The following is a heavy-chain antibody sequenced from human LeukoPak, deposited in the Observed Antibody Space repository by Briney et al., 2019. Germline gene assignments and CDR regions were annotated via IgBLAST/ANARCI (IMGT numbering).Heavy chain of an antibody. CDR3: ATTYGSGSYYRDY. J-gene: IGHJ4*02. V-gene: IGHV3-53*04. CDR1: GFTVSSNY. Sequence: PGGSLRLSCAASGFTVSSNYMSWVRQAPGKGLEWVSVIYSGGSTYYADSVKGRFTIFRHNSKNTLYLQMNSLRAEDAAVYYCATTYGSGSYYRDYWGQGTLSPSPQ. CDR2: IYSGGST. D-gene: IGHD3-10*01.